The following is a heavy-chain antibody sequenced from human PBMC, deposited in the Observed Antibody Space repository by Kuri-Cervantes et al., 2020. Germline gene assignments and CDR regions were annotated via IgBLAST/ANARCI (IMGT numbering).Heavy chain of an antibody. V-gene: IGHV4-59*01. Sequence: ESLKISCAASGFTFSSYSMNWVRQPPGKGLEWIGYIYYSGSTNYNPSLKSRVTISVDTSKNQFSLKLSSVTAADTAVYYCASEYYYDSSGYYLGQGTLVTVSS. D-gene: IGHD3-22*01. CDR1: GFTFSSYS. CDR2: IYYSGST. CDR3: ASEYYYDSSGYY. J-gene: IGHJ4*02.